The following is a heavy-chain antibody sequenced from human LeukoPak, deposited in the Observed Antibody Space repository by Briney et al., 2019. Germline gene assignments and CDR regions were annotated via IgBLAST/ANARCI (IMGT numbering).Heavy chain of an antibody. Sequence: GGSLRLSCAASGFTFSSNGMHWVRQAPGKGLEWVAVISHDGSDKYHGDSVKGRFSISRDNSKNTLYLQMNSLRAEDTALYYCARDRSSSWAVDYWGQGTLLTVSS. CDR2: ISHDGSDK. J-gene: IGHJ4*02. CDR1: GFTFSSNG. CDR3: ARDRSSSWAVDY. V-gene: IGHV3-30*03. D-gene: IGHD6-13*01.